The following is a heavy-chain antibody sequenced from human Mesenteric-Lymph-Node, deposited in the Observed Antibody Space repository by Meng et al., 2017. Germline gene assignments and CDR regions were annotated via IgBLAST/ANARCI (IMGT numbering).Heavy chain of an antibody. V-gene: IGHV4-59*01. CDR1: GASISDYY. Sequence: GSLRLSCSVSGASISDYYWSWIRQPPGKGLEWIGNIYYGGTTNYKPSLKSRVIISADTSKNQFSLKLTSVTAADTAVYYCAREHGSTNWFYYWGQGTLVTVSS. CDR2: IYYGGTT. D-gene: IGHD1-26*01. CDR3: AREHGSTNWFYY. J-gene: IGHJ4*02.